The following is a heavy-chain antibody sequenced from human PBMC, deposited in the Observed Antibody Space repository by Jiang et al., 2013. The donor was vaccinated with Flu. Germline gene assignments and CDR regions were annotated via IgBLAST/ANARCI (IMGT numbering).Heavy chain of an antibody. D-gene: IGHD1-26*01. CDR3: TGRSGSYSSGYYYYYMDV. J-gene: IGHJ6*03. Sequence: VQLLESGGGLVQPGGSLKLSCAASGFTFSDSTLHWVRQASGKGLEWVGRIRSKANSYATAYAASVQGRFTISRDDSKNTASLQMNSLKTEDTAVYYCTGRSGSYSSGYYYYYMDVWGKRGPRSPSP. V-gene: IGHV3-73*01. CDR2: IRSKANSYAT. CDR1: GFTFSDST.